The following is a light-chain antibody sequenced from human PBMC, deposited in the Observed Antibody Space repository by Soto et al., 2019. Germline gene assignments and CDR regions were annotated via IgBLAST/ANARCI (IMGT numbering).Light chain of an antibody. CDR3: QECKTGPGYN. CDR1: QSFGRW. V-gene: IGKV1-5*03. J-gene: IGKJ2*01. Sequence: DIQMTQSPSTLSASVGDRVTITCRASQSFGRWLAWYQQKPGKAPELLIYKTSTLERGVPSRFSGSGSGTEFTLTISSLQPDDFATYYCQECKTGPGYNFGQGTRLEIK. CDR2: KTS.